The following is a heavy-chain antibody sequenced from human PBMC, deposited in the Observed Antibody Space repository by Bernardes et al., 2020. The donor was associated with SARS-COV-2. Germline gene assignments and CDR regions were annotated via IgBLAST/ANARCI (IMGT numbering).Heavy chain of an antibody. V-gene: IGHV3-21*01. D-gene: IGHD4-17*01. CDR1: GFTFNSYS. CDR2: ISSSSNNI. J-gene: IGHJ4*02. CDR3: ARDHFFSTVVTPYYFDY. Sequence: GGSLRLSCAASGFTFNSYSMNWVRQAPGKGLEWVSSISSSSNNIYCIDSVKGRFTISRDNAKNSLYLQMNSLRAEDTAVYYCARDHFFSTVVTPYYFDYWGQGTLVSVSS.